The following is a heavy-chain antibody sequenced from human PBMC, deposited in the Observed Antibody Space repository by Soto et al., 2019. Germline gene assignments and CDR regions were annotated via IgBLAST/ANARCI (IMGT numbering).Heavy chain of an antibody. Sequence: GESLKISCKGSGYSFTSYWIGWVRQMPGKGLEWMGIIYPGDSDTRYSPSFQGQVTISADKSISTAYLQWSSLKASDTAMYYCARHGPDSSSWYEAFDIWGQGTMVTVSS. CDR1: GYSFTSYW. CDR3: ARHGPDSSSWYEAFDI. J-gene: IGHJ3*02. CDR2: IYPGDSDT. V-gene: IGHV5-51*01. D-gene: IGHD6-13*01.